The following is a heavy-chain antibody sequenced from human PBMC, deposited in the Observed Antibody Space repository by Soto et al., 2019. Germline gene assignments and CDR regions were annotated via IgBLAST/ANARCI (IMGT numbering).Heavy chain of an antibody. CDR2: IYYSGST. D-gene: IGHD2-21*02. CDR3: ARVFGDHVRYFDY. Sequence: QVQLQESGPGLVKPSQTLSLTCTVSGGSISSGGYYWSWIRQHPGKGLEWIGYIYYSGSTYYNPSLKSGVTISVNTSKHQFSLKLSSVTAADTAVYYCARVFGDHVRYFDYWGQGTLVTVSS. J-gene: IGHJ4*02. V-gene: IGHV4-31*03. CDR1: GGSISSGGYY.